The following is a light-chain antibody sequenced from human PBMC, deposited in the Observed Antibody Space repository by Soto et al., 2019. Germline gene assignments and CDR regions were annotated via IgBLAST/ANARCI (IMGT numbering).Light chain of an antibody. V-gene: IGLV2-14*03. Sequence: QAVLTEPASVSGYPGTSITISCTGSSRDNDGYNYVSWYQHHPGKAPKLTIYGVSNRLSGVSNRFSGSKSGNTASLTISGLQAEDEADYYCTSSTTCSTYVFRSRTKVTV. J-gene: IGLJ1*01. CDR1: SRDNDGYNY. CDR3: TSSTTCSTYV. CDR2: GVS.